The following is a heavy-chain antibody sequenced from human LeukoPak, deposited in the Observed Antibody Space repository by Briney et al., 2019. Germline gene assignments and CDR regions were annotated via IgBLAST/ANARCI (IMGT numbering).Heavy chain of an antibody. V-gene: IGHV4-39*01. J-gene: IGHJ4*02. D-gene: IGHD6-13*01. Sequence: PSETLSLTCTVSGGSISSSSYYWGWIRQPPGKGLEWIGSIYYSGSTYYNPSLKSRVTISVDTSKNQFPLKLSSVTAADTAVYYCARQDSSWYGLGYWGQGTLVTVSS. CDR2: IYYSGST. CDR3: ARQDSSWYGLGY. CDR1: GGSISSSSYY.